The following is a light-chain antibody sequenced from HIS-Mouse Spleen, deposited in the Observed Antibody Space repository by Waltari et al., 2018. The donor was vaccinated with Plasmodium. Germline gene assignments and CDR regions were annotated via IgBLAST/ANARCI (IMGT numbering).Light chain of an antibody. CDR3: QQYDNLPPLFT. V-gene: IGKV1-33*01. J-gene: IGKJ3*01. CDR1: QDISNY. CDR2: DDS. Sequence: DIQMTQSPSSLSASVGDRVTIPCQASQDISNYLNWYQQKPGKAPKLLIYDDSNVETGVPSRFSGSGSGKDFTFTISSLQPEDIATYYCQQYDNLPPLFTFGPGTKVDIK.